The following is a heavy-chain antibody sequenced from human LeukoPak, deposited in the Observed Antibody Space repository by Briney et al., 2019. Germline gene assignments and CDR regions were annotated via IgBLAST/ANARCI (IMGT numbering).Heavy chain of an antibody. J-gene: IGHJ4*02. Sequence: GGSLRLSCAASGFTFSNYAMSWVRQAPGKGLEWVSAISGSGGSTYYADSVKGRFTISRDNAKNSLYLQMNSLRAEDTAVYYCAKDNLYDYSNYKIGFDYWGQGTLVTVSS. CDR1: GFTFSNYA. V-gene: IGHV3-23*01. D-gene: IGHD4-11*01. CDR2: ISGSGGST. CDR3: AKDNLYDYSNYKIGFDY.